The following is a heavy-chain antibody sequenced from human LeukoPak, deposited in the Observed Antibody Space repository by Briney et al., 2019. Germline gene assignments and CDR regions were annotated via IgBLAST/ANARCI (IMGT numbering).Heavy chain of an antibody. J-gene: IGHJ3*02. CDR2: IIPIFGTA. D-gene: IGHD3-3*01. CDR3: AILWSGYYTRRIGAFDI. V-gene: IGHV1-69*05. CDR1: GGTFSSYA. Sequence: SVKVSCKASGGTFSSYAISWVRQAPGQGLEWMGGIIPIFGTANYAQKFQGRVTITTDESTSTAYMELSSLRSEDTAVYYCAILWSGYYTRRIGAFDIWGQGTMVTVSS.